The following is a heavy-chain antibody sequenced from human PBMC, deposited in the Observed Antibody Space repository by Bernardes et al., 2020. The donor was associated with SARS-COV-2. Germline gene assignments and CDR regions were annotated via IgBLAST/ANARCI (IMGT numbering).Heavy chain of an antibody. J-gene: IGHJ3*02. D-gene: IGHD3-16*01. Sequence: ASVKVSCKASGYTFTGYYMHWVRQAPGQGLEWMGWINPNSGGTNYAQKFQGWVTMTRDTSISTAYMELSRLRSDDTAVYYCARVQLNYVWGSLGNAFDIWGQGTMVTVSS. CDR2: INPNSGGT. CDR1: GYTFTGYY. V-gene: IGHV1-2*04. CDR3: ARVQLNYVWGSLGNAFDI.